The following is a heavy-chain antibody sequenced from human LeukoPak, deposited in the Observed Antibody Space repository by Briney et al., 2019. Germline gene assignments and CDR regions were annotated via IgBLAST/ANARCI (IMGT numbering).Heavy chain of an antibody. V-gene: IGHV3-23*01. CDR2: ISGSGGST. CDR1: GFTVSSNY. Sequence: GGSLRLSCAASGFTVSSNYMSWVRQAPGKGLEWVSAISGSGGSTYYADPVKGRFTISRDNSKNTLYLQMNSLRAEDTAVYYCAKESSNTYYDFWSGSRGGFDYWGQGTLVTVSS. D-gene: IGHD3-3*01. CDR3: AKESSNTYYDFWSGSRGGFDY. J-gene: IGHJ4*02.